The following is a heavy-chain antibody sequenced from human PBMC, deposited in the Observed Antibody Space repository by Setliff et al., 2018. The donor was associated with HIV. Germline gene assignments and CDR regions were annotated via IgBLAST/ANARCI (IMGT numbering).Heavy chain of an antibody. CDR3: ARWVSGSPDC. CDR2: FYYTGSD. D-gene: IGHD1-26*01. V-gene: IGHV4-30-4*01. J-gene: IGHJ4*02. Sequence: SETLSLTCTVSGGSISSPGYYWSWIRQHPGKGLEWIGYFYYTGSDYYNPSLNSRVTISLDTSKNQFSLRLTSVAATDTAVYYCARWVSGSPDCWGQGTLVTVSS. CDR1: GGSISSPGYY.